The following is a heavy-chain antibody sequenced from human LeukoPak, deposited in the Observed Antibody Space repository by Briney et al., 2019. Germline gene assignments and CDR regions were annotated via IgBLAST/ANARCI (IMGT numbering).Heavy chain of an antibody. Sequence: PGGSLRLSCAASGFTFSIYAMHWVRQAPGKGLEWVAVISYDGSNKYYADSVKGRFTISRDNSKNTLYLQMNSLRAEDTAVYYCARDPVMTTVTTNYFDYWGQGTLVTVSS. CDR3: ARDPVMTTVTTNYFDY. J-gene: IGHJ4*02. V-gene: IGHV3-30*04. CDR1: GFTFSIYA. D-gene: IGHD4-17*01. CDR2: ISYDGSNK.